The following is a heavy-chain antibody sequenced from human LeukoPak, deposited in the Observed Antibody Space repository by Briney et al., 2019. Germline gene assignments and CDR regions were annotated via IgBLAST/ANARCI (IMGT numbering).Heavy chain of an antibody. V-gene: IGHV3-23*01. CDR3: AKDRHNWGLDY. CDR1: GITFSSYV. CDR2: ISGTGINT. D-gene: IGHD7-27*01. J-gene: IGHJ4*02. Sequence: GGSLRLSCAASGITFSSYVMSWVRQAPGKGLEWVSSISGTGINTYHADSVKGRFTVSRDNSKNTLYLQMNSLRAEDAAVYYCAKDRHNWGLDYWGQGTLVTVSS.